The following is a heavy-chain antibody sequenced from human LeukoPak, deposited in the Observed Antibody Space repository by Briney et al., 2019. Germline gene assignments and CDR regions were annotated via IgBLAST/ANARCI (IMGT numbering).Heavy chain of an antibody. J-gene: IGHJ4*02. D-gene: IGHD2/OR15-2a*01. CDR2: IGGSASGT. CDR3: ARVTYTVPDY. CDR1: GFIFSSYT. Sequence: GGSLRLSCAASGFIFSSYTMSWVRQAPGKGLEWVSTIGGSASGTFYADSVKGRFTISRDNSKNTLYPQMNSLRAEDTAVYYCARVTYTVPDYWGQGTLVTVSS. V-gene: IGHV3-23*01.